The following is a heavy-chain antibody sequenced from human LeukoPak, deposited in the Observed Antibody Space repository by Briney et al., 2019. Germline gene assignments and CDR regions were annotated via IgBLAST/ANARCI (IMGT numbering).Heavy chain of an antibody. CDR3: ATNSGARDSGN. Sequence: ASVKVSCKASGNAFSNYFIHWVRQAPGQGPEWMGVIDRSGVSASYAQKFQGRISVSSDMSTRTVYMELSSLTSEDTAVYFCATNSGARDSGNWGQGTLVTVSS. CDR1: GNAFSNYF. CDR2: IDRSGVSA. D-gene: IGHD5-24*01. V-gene: IGHV1-46*01. J-gene: IGHJ4*02.